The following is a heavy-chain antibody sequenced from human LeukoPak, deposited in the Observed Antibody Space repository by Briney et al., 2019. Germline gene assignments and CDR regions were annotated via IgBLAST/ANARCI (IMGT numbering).Heavy chain of an antibody. CDR2: IIPMFTSA. CDR3: ARGRNSAFDSAFDY. CDR1: GGTFTIHG. J-gene: IGHJ4*02. D-gene: IGHD5-12*01. Sequence: ASVKVSRKASGGTFTIHGISWVRQAPGQGLEWMGGIIPMFTSANLAQRFQGRVTITADKSTSTAYMELSSLRSEDTAVYYCARGRNSAFDSAFDYWGQGTLVTVSS. V-gene: IGHV1-69*06.